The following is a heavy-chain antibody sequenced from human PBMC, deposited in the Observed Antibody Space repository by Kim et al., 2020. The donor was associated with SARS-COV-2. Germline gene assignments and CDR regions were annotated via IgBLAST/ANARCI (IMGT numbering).Heavy chain of an antibody. CDR2: ISWDGGST. V-gene: IGHV3-43D*03. Sequence: GGSLRLSCAASGFTFDDYAMHWVRQAPGKGLEWVSLISWDGGSTYYADSVKGRFTISRDNSKNSLYLQMNSLRAEDTALYYCAKDGGTQLWKTHYYGMDVWGQGTTVTVSS. CDR3: AKDGGTQLWKTHYYGMDV. J-gene: IGHJ6*02. D-gene: IGHD5-18*01. CDR1: GFTFDDYA.